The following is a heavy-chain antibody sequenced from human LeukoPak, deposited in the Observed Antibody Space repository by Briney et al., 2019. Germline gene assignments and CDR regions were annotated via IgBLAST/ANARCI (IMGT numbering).Heavy chain of an antibody. CDR3: ARGNPTDDSGRSGMC. J-gene: IGHJ4*02. D-gene: IGHD3-10*01. V-gene: IGHV1-2*02. CDR2: INPNSGDT. Sequence: ASVKVSCKASGYTFTGYYMHWVRQAPGQGLERMGWINPNSGDTRYTQKLQGTVTMTRDTSISTAYMELSRLRSDDTAVYYCARGNPTDDSGRSGMCWGQGTLVTVSS. CDR1: GYTFTGYY.